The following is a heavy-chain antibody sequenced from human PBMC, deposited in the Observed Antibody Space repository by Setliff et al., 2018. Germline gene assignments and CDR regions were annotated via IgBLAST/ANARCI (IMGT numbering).Heavy chain of an antibody. CDR3: ARGGKAADARKGLFEN. J-gene: IGHJ4*02. Sequence: EASVKVSCKASGGTFRTDGFNWVRQAPGQGLEWMGRIIPVFGTANYVQKFQGRVTISADESARTAYMELSSLRFEDTAVYYCARGGKAADARKGLFENWGQGTLVTVSS. V-gene: IGHV1-69*13. CDR2: IIPVFGTA. D-gene: IGHD6-13*01. CDR1: GGTFRTDG.